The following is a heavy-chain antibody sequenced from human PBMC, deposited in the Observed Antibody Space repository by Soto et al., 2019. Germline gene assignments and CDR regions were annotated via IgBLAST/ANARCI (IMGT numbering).Heavy chain of an antibody. CDR2: ISYDGSNK. CDR1: GFTFSSYA. J-gene: IGHJ6*02. V-gene: IGHV3-30*18. Sequence: PGGSLRLSCAASGFTFSSYAMSWVRQAPGKGLEWVAVISYDGSNKYYADSVKGRFTISRDNSKNTLYLQMNSLRAEDTAVYYCAKDGIQLWSSYGMDVWGQGTTVTVSS. D-gene: IGHD5-18*01. CDR3: AKDGIQLWSSYGMDV.